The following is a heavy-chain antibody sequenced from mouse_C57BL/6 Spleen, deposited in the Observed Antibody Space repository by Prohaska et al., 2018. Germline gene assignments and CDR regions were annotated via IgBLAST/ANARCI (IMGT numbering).Heavy chain of an antibody. J-gene: IGHJ3*01. Sequence: GAELVKPGASVKLSCKASGYTFTSYWMQLVKQRPGQGLEWIGELDPSDSYTNYNQKFKGKATLTVDTFSSTAYMQLSSLTSEDSAVDYCARKWGGFAYWGQGTLVTVSA. V-gene: IGHV1-50*01. CDR2: LDPSDSYT. CDR1: GYTFTSYW. CDR3: ARKWGGFAY.